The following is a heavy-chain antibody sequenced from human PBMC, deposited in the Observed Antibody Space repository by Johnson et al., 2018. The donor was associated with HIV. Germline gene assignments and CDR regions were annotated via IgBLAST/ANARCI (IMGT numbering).Heavy chain of an antibody. J-gene: IGHJ3*02. Sequence: VQLVESGGGVVQPGRSLRLSCAASGFTFSSYAMHWVRQAPGKGLEGVAVISYDGSNRFYADSVKGRFTIARDNSKNTLYLQRNSLRADDTAVYYCAREGDYYDSSGYWAAFDIWGQGTMVTVSS. CDR2: ISYDGSNR. CDR1: GFTFSSYA. V-gene: IGHV3-30-3*01. CDR3: AREGDYYDSSGYWAAFDI. D-gene: IGHD3-22*01.